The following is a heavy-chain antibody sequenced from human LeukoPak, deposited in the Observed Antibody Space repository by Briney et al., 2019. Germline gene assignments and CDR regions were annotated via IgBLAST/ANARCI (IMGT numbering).Heavy chain of an antibody. CDR3: ARGQQLADY. V-gene: IGHV4-59*01. CDR2: MYYSGST. J-gene: IGHJ4*02. CDR1: GGSISNYY. Sequence: TSETLSLTCTVSGGSISNYYWSWIRQPPGKGLEWIGYMYYSGSTNYNPSLKSRVTISVDTSKNQFSLKLSSVTAADTAVYYCARGQQLADYWGQGTLVTVSS. D-gene: IGHD6-13*01.